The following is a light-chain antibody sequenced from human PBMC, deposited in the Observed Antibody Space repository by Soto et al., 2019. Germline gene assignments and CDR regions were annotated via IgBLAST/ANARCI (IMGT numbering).Light chain of an antibody. Sequence: EIVMTQSPATLSVSPGERATLSCRASQSVSSNLAWYQQKPGQAPRLLIYGASTRDTGIPARFSGSGSGTEFTPTISSLQAEDFAVYYCQHYNNWPRTFGQGTKVEIK. CDR3: QHYNNWPRT. J-gene: IGKJ1*01. CDR1: QSVSSN. V-gene: IGKV3-15*01. CDR2: GAS.